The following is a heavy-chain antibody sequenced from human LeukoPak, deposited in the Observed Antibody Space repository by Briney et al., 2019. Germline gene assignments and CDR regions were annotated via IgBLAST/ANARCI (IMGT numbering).Heavy chain of an antibody. J-gene: IGHJ5*02. CDR3: ARETGSSWPGYNWFDP. V-gene: IGHV1-69*06. Sequence: AASVKVSCKASGGTFSSYVINWVRQAPGQGLEWMGGIIPIFGTANYAQKFQGRVTITADKSTSTAYMELSSLRSEDTAVYYCARETGSSWPGYNWFDPWGQGTLVTASS. CDR1: GGTFSSYV. CDR2: IIPIFGTA. D-gene: IGHD6-13*01.